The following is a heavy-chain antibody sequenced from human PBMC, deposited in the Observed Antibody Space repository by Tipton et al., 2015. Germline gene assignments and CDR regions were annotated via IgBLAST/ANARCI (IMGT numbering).Heavy chain of an antibody. CDR3: AREEFLISDWDATWFGPWNATWFDP. V-gene: IGHV4-31*03. J-gene: IGHJ5*02. CDR1: GGSINSGDYY. Sequence: TLSLTCTVSGGSINSGDYYWSWIRQHPGKGLEWIGYIDHSGNTKYNPSLKSRVTISVDTSENQFFLKLSSVTAADTAVYYCAREEFLISDWDATWFGPWNATWFDPWGQGTLVTVSS. CDR2: IDHSGNT. D-gene: IGHD3-10*01.